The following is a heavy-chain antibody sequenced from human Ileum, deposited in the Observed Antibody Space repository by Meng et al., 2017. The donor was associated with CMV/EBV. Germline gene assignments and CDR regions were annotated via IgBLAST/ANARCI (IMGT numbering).Heavy chain of an antibody. CDR1: GFTFRDFW. CDR2: INKDGSGK. D-gene: IGHD1-26*01. CDR3: GRDPEFGALDY. Sequence: GESLKISCAASGFTFRDFWMTWVRQAPGKGLEWVAEINKDGSGKYYVDSVRGRFTISRDNAKNSLYLQINGLRAEDTAVYYCGRDPEFGALDYWGQGGLVTVSS. V-gene: IGHV3-7*01. J-gene: IGHJ4*02.